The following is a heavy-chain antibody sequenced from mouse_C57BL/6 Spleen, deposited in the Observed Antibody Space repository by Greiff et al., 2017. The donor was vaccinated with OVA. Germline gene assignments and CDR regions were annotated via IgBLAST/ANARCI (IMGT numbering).Heavy chain of an antibody. CDR2: IYPGSGST. J-gene: IGHJ2*01. Sequence: QVQLQQPGAELVKPGASVKLSCKASGYTFTSYWITWVKQRPGQGLEWIGDIYPGSGSTNYNEKFKSKATLTVDTSSSTAYMQLSSLTSEDSAVYYCARDYYGGSYYYFDYWGQGTTLTVSS. V-gene: IGHV1-55*01. CDR1: GYTFTSYW. CDR3: ARDYYGGSYYYFDY. D-gene: IGHD1-1*01.